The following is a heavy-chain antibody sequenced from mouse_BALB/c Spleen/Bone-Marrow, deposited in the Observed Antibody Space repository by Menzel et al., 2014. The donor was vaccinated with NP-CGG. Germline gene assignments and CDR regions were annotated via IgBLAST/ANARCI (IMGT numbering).Heavy chain of an antibody. CDR2: INPDSSTI. J-gene: IGHJ3*01. D-gene: IGHD1-2*01. CDR3: ARLHYYGCGTY. CDR1: GFDFSRYW. Sequence: DVKLVESGGGLVQPGGSLKLSCAASGFDFSRYWMSWVRQAPGKGLEWIGEINPDSSTINYTPSLKDKFIISRDNAKNTLYLQMSKVRSEDTALYYCARLHYYGCGTYWGQGTLVTVSA. V-gene: IGHV4-1*02.